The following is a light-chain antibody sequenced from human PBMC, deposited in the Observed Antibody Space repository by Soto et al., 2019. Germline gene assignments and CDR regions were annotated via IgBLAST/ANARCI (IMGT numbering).Light chain of an antibody. V-gene: IGKV3-20*01. CDR1: QSVSSSY. Sequence: ESVLTQSPGTLSLSPGERATLSCRASQSVSSSYLAWYQQKPGQAPRLLIYGASSRATGIPDRFSGSGSGTDFTLTIIRLEHEESAEYYCRQCDSSPFGQATRVE. CDR2: GAS. CDR3: RQCDSSP. J-gene: IGKJ5*01.